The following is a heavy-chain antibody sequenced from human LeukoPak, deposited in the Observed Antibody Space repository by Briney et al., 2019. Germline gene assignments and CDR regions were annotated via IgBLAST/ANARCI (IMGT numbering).Heavy chain of an antibody. Sequence: PGGSLRLSCAASGFTFSSYGMNWVRQAPGKGLEWVAVIWYDGSNKYYADFLKGRFTISRDNSKNTLYLQMNSLRAEDTAVYYCAKDSVVVAAILWVFDYWGQGTLVTVSS. CDR3: AKDSVVVAAILWVFDY. J-gene: IGHJ4*02. V-gene: IGHV3-30*02. CDR1: GFTFSSYG. D-gene: IGHD2-15*01. CDR2: IWYDGSNK.